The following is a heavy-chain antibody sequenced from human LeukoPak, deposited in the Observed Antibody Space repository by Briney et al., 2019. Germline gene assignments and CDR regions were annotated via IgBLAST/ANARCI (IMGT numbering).Heavy chain of an antibody. CDR3: ARAHHRRVYDYVWGSYPY. Sequence: GGSLRLSCEASGFTFSTYEMNWVRQAPGKGLEWVSYISSSSSTIYYADSVKGRFTISRDNAKNSLYLQMNSLRAEDTAVYYCARAHHRRVYDYVWGSYPYWGQGTLVTVSS. D-gene: IGHD3-16*02. CDR1: GFTFSTYE. V-gene: IGHV3-48*03. J-gene: IGHJ4*02. CDR2: ISSSSSTI.